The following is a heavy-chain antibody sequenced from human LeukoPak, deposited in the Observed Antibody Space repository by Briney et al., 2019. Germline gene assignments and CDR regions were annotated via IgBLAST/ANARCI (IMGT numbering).Heavy chain of an antibody. Sequence: GGTLRLSCVASGFTFSSHGMNWVRQAPGEGLEWVSGIIPSGHTTYYADSVRGRFTISRDNSRNTVYLQMNSLRAEDTAVYYCAKDDRWLQFCCWGQGTLVTVSA. CDR3: AKDDRWLQFCC. J-gene: IGHJ4*02. CDR2: IIPSGHTT. CDR1: GFTFSSHG. V-gene: IGHV3-23*01. D-gene: IGHD5-24*01.